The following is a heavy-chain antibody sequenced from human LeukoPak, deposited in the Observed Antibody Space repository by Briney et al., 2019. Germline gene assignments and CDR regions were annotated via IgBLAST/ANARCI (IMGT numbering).Heavy chain of an antibody. D-gene: IGHD4-23*01. CDR1: GFTFSSYG. CDR2: IWYDGSNK. J-gene: IGHJ4*02. CDR3: ARAAGTTVVTPGIDY. Sequence: PGRSLRLSCAASGFTFSSYGMHWVRQAPGKGLEWVAVIWYDGSNKYYADSVKGRFTISGDNSKNTLYLQMNSLRAEDTAVYYCARAAGTTVVTPGIDYWGQGTLVTVSS. V-gene: IGHV3-33*01.